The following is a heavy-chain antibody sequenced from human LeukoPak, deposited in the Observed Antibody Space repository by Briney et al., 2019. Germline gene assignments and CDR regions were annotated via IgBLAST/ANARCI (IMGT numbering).Heavy chain of an antibody. J-gene: IGHJ4*02. CDR1: GFTFSSYG. Sequence: GGSLRLSCAASGFTFSSYGMHWVRQAPGKGLEWVAFIRYDGSNKYYADSVKGRFTISRDNSKNTLYLQMNSLRAEDTAVYYCAKGLYDGTYYDSSGYFDYWGQGTLVTVSS. V-gene: IGHV3-30*02. CDR3: AKGLYDGTYYDSSGYFDY. CDR2: IRYDGSNK. D-gene: IGHD3-22*01.